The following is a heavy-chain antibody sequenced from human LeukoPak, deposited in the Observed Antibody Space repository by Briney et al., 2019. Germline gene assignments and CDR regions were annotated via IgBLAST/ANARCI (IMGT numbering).Heavy chain of an antibody. CDR2: IGGSSGNT. CDR1: GFTFSNYA. CDR3: AKPAKTDYTDY. Sequence: GGTLRLSCAASGFTFSNYAMNWVRQAPGKGLEWVSAIGGSSGNTYYADSVKGRFTISRDNSKNTLYLQMNSLRAEDTALYYCAKPAKTDYTDYWGQGTLVTVSS. J-gene: IGHJ4*02. D-gene: IGHD1-14*01. V-gene: IGHV3-23*01.